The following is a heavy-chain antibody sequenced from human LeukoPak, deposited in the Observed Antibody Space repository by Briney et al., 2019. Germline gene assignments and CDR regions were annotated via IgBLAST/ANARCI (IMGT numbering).Heavy chain of an antibody. Sequence: SVKVSCKASGGTFSSYAISWVRQAPGQGLEWMGRIIPIFGTANYAQKFQGRVTITTDGSTSTAYMELSSLRSEDTAVYYCARDLVGRGAAAGTIDYWGQGTLVTVSS. D-gene: IGHD6-13*01. V-gene: IGHV1-69*05. CDR1: GGTFSSYA. J-gene: IGHJ4*02. CDR2: IIPIFGTA. CDR3: ARDLVGRGAAAGTIDY.